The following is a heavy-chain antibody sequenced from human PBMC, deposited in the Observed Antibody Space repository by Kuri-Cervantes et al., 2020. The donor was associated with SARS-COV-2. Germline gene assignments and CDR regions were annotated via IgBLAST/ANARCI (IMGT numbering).Heavy chain of an antibody. J-gene: IGHJ4*02. V-gene: IGHV3-23*01. Sequence: ETLSLTCAASGFTFSSFAMTWVRLTPGKGLEWVSIISDSGAVTYYADSVKGRFTISRDNSKNTLSLQMNSLRADDTAVYYCVKDYYGSGINWIFDSWGQGALVTVSS. CDR1: GFTFSSFA. CDR3: VKDYYGSGINWIFDS. D-gene: IGHD3-10*01. CDR2: ISDSGAVT.